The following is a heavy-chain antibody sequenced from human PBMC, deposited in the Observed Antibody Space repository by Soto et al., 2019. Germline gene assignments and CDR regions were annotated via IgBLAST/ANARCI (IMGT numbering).Heavy chain of an antibody. Sequence: GGSLRLSCVASGFTFSNFVMRWVRQAPGKGLEWVSSITESGGTYYADSVKGRFTISRDDSKNTLFLQMNSLSFENTAGYYCTKAVGLYYLGHWGQGPRVTVPS. CDR3: TKAVGLYYLGH. J-gene: IGHJ4*02. V-gene: IGHV3-23*01. CDR1: GFTFSNFV. CDR2: ITESGGT. D-gene: IGHD3-22*01.